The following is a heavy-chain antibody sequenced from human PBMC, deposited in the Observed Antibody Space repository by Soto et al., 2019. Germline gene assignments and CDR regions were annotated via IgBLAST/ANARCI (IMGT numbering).Heavy chain of an antibody. V-gene: IGHV4-61*08. CDR3: ARLSTSSLDY. CDR1: GGSISSGGYY. CDR2: IYYSGST. D-gene: IGHD2-2*01. J-gene: IGHJ4*02. Sequence: PSETLSLTCTVSGGSISSGGYYWSWIRQHPGKGLEWIGYIYYSGSTNYNPSLKSRATISVDTSKNQFSLKLSSVTAADTAVYYCARLSTSSLDYWGQGTLVTVSS.